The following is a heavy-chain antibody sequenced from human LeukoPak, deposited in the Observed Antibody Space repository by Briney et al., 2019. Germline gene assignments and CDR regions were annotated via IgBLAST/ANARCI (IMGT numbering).Heavy chain of an antibody. V-gene: IGHV1-69*05. CDR3: ARDSGDSYYDFWSVNY. CDR2: IIPIFGTA. D-gene: IGHD3-3*01. Sequence: SVKVSCKASGGTFSSYAISWGRQAPGQGLEWMGGIIPIFGTANYAQKFQGRVTITTDESTSTAYMELSSLRSEDTAVYYCARDSGDSYYDFWSVNYWGQGTLVTVSS. J-gene: IGHJ4*02. CDR1: GGTFSSYA.